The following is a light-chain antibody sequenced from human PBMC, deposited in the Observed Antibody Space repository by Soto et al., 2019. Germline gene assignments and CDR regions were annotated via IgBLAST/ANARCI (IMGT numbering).Light chain of an antibody. J-gene: IGKJ1*01. CDR1: ESISIY. CDR2: TAS. V-gene: IGKV1-39*01. CDR3: QPHYSNTRMT. Sequence: DIQMTQSPSSLSASVGDRVTITCRASESISIYLNCYQQNPGKAPNLLIYTASSLQSGVPSWLICSGSGTTFTPTINRLLHKAFCTCYGQPHYSNTRMTFGQGTKVEIK.